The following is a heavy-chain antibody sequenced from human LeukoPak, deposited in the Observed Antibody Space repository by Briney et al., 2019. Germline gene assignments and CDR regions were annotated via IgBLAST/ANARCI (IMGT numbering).Heavy chain of an antibody. CDR1: GVSITSYY. CDR3: ARLVYPNPTTVVSGYYFDY. J-gene: IGHJ4*02. V-gene: IGHV4-59*08. Sequence: PSETLSLTCTVSGVSITSYYWSWIRQPPGKGLEWIGYIYYSGSTNYNPSLKSRVTISVDMSKNQFSLKLSSVTAADTAVYYCARLVYPNPTTVVSGYYFDYWGQGTLVTVSS. D-gene: IGHD4-23*01. CDR2: IYYSGST.